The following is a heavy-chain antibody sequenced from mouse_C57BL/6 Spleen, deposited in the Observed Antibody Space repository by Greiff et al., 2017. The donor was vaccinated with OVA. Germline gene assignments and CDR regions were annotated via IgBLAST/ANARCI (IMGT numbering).Heavy chain of an antibody. CDR3: TRVDYDYDFDY. Sequence: EVKLVESGEGLVKPGGSLKLSCAASGFTFSSYAMSWVRQTPEKRLEWVAYISSGGDYIYYADTVKGRFTISRDNARNTLYLQMSNLKSEDTAMYYWTRVDYDYDFDYWGQGTPLTVSS. V-gene: IGHV5-9-1*02. CDR1: GFTFSSYA. D-gene: IGHD2-4*01. CDR2: ISSGGDYI. J-gene: IGHJ2*01.